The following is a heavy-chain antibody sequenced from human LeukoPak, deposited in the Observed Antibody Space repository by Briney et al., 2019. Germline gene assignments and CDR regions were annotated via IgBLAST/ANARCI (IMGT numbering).Heavy chain of an antibody. Sequence: ASVKVSCKASGYTFSGHYMHWVRQAPGQGLEWLGWIYPNSGGTNYAQKFQGSVTMTRDTSISTAYMELRRLKSDDTAMYYCARVVGFGDYPFDYWGQGTLVTVSS. CDR1: GYTFSGHY. J-gene: IGHJ4*02. D-gene: IGHD4-17*01. CDR2: IYPNSGGT. V-gene: IGHV1-2*02. CDR3: ARVVGFGDYPFDY.